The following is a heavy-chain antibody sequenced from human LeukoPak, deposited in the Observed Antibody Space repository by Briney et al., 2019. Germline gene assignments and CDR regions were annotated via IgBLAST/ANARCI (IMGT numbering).Heavy chain of an antibody. J-gene: IGHJ4*02. CDR3: ARTPRSGNIVVVPAAGYFDY. D-gene: IGHD2-2*01. CDR1: GFTFSGYE. V-gene: IGHV3-48*03. CDR2: ISSSGSTI. Sequence: PGGSLRFSCAASGFTFSGYEMNWVRQAPGKGLEWVSYISSSGSTIYYAASVKGRFTISRDNAKNSLYLQMNSLRAEDTAVYYCARTPRSGNIVVVPAAGYFDYWGQGTLVTVSS.